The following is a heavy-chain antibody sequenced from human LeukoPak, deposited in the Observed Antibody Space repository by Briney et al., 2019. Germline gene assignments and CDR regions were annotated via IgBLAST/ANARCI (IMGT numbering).Heavy chain of an antibody. D-gene: IGHD5-18*01. CDR1: GYTFTGYY. CDR2: IDPNSGGT. J-gene: IGHJ4*02. V-gene: IGHV1-2*02. Sequence: ASVKVSCKASGYTFTGYYMHWVRQAPGQGLEWMGWIDPNSGGTNYAQKFQGRVTMTRDTSISTAYMELSRLRSDDTALYYCARSPGRGLPGYSYGHFDYWGQGTLVTVSS. CDR3: ARSPGRGLPGYSYGHFDY.